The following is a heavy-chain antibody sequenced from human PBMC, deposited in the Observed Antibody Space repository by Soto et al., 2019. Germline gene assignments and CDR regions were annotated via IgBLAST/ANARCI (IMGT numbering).Heavy chain of an antibody. CDR1: GYRFTNYW. Sequence: PGESLKISCNGSGYRFTNYWIGWVRQMPGKGLEWMGIIYPGDSDTRYSPSFQGQVTISADKSISTAYLQWSSLKASDTAMYYCARTAAAGKYYYGVDVWRQGTTVTVSS. CDR2: IYPGDSDT. J-gene: IGHJ6*02. CDR3: ARTAAAGKYYYGVDV. V-gene: IGHV5-51*01. D-gene: IGHD6-13*01.